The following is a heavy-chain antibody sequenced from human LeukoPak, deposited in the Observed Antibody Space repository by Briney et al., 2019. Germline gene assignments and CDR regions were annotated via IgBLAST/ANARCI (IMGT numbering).Heavy chain of an antibody. J-gene: IGHJ4*02. CDR2: ISSGRNYM. Sequence: GGSLRLSCAASGFTFSGYTMNWVRQAPGKGLEWVSSISSGRNYMYYADSVKGRFTISRDNTKNSLYLQMNSLRAEYPAVYYCARAGRLPHPQYYFDSWGQGALVTVSS. CDR3: ARAGRLPHPQYYFDS. CDR1: GFTFSGYT. D-gene: IGHD6-25*01. V-gene: IGHV3-21*01.